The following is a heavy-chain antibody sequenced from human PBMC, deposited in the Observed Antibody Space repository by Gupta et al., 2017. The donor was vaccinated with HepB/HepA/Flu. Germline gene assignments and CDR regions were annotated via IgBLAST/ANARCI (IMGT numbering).Heavy chain of an antibody. Sequence: EVQLVESGGGLVQPGGSLRLSCVASGFPFGNYWRTWVRQTPGKGLECVVNIKQDGMEKYYLDSVKGRFTISRVNTENSLFLQMNSLRAEDTAVYYCARLDNNDWHLDYWGQGTLVTVSS. J-gene: IGHJ4*02. V-gene: IGHV3-7*01. D-gene: IGHD3-9*01. CDR2: IKQDGMEK. CDR1: GFPFGNYW. CDR3: ARLDNNDWHLDY.